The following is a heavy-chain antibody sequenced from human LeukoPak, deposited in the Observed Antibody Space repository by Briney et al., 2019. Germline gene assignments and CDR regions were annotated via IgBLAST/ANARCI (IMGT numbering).Heavy chain of an antibody. D-gene: IGHD4-11*01. CDR1: GYTFTGYY. Sequence: ASVKVSCKASGYTFTGYYMHWVRQAPGQGLEWMGWINPNSGGTNFAQKFQGRVTMTWDTSISTAYMELSSLRSDDTAVYYCARDRRMTTVVYYFDYWGQGTLVTVS. CDR2: INPNSGGT. CDR3: ARDRRMTTVVYYFDY. V-gene: IGHV1-2*02. J-gene: IGHJ4*02.